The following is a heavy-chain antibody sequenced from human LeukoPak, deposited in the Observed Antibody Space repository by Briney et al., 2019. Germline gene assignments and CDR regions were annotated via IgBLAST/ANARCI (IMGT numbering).Heavy chain of an antibody. J-gene: IGHJ4*02. CDR2: ISSSGGNI. V-gene: IGHV3-11*04. D-gene: IGHD3-3*01. Sequence: GGALRLSCAASGFTFSDDYMSWLRQAPGKGLEGVSDISSSGGNIHYANSVKGRFTISRDNAKNSLYLQMNSLRAEDTAVYYCARGITSGPRRYDVRNFDYWGQGTPVTVSS. CDR3: ARGITSGPRRYDVRNFDY. CDR1: GFTFSDDY.